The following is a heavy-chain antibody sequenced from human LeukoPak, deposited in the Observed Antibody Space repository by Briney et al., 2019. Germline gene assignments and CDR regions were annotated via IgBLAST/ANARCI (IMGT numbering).Heavy chain of an antibody. D-gene: IGHD2-2*01. CDR3: AREDCSSTSCYAPNWFDP. CDR1: GYTFTSYD. J-gene: IGHJ5*02. CDR2: MNPNSGNT. V-gene: IGHV1-8*01. Sequence: ASVKVSCKASGYTFTSYDINWVRQATGQGLEWMGWMNPNSGNTGYAQEFQGRVTMTRNTSISTAYMELSSLRSEDTAVYYCAREDCSSTSCYAPNWFDPWGQGTLVTVSS.